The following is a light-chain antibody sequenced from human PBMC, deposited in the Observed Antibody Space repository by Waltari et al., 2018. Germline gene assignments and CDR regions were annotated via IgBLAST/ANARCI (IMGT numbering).Light chain of an antibody. V-gene: IGLV2-8*01. CDR1: SSDIGDYDY. CDR3: CSYAGTNNFYV. CDR2: AVI. J-gene: IGLJ1*01. Sequence: QSALTQPPSASGSPGESVTISCTGTSSDIGDYDYVSWYQQHPGKAPKLMIYAVIKRPSGGPDRVSGSKSGNTASLTVSGLQAEDEADYDGCSYAGTNNFYVFGTGTKVTVL.